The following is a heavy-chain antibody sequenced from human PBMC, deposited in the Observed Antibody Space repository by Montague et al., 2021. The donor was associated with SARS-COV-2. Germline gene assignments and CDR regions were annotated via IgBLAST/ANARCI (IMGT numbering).Heavy chain of an antibody. CDR2: ISSSGSNK. Sequence: SRRLSCAASGFTFSSYQMNWVRQAPGKGLEWVSYISSSGSNKNDADSVKGRFTISRDNAKNSLYLQMNSLRAEDTAVYYCTRDPGIAEAGSWFDYWGQGTLVTVSS. CDR1: GFTFSSYQ. J-gene: IGHJ4*02. V-gene: IGHV3-48*03. D-gene: IGHD6-19*01. CDR3: TRDPGIAEAGSWFDY.